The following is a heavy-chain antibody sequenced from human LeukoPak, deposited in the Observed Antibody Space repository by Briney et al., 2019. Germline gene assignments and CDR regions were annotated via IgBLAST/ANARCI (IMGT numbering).Heavy chain of an antibody. CDR2: ISGSGGST. D-gene: IGHD6-19*01. CDR3: AKGRIAVAVAIFDY. CDR1: GFTLSSYA. J-gene: IGHJ4*02. Sequence: PGGSLRLSCAASGFTLSSYAMSWVRQAPRKGLEWVSAISGSGGSTYYADSVKGRFTISRDNSKNTLYLQMNSLRAEDTAVYYCAKGRIAVAVAIFDYWGQGTLVTVSS. V-gene: IGHV3-23*01.